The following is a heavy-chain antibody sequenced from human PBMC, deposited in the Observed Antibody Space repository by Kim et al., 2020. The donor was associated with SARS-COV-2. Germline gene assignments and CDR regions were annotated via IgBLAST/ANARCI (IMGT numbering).Heavy chain of an antibody. CDR1: GGSITNYY. CDR3: ARGRGGGGSSNNWLDP. D-gene: IGHD2-15*01. J-gene: IGHJ5*02. CDR2: IYYSGST. Sequence: SETLSLTCTVSGGSITNYYWSWIRQPPGKGLQWMGYIYYSGSTNYSPALKSRVTISVDTSKNQFSLKLNSLTTADTAVYYCARGRGGGGSSNNWLDPWGQGTLVIVSS. V-gene: IGHV4-59*13.